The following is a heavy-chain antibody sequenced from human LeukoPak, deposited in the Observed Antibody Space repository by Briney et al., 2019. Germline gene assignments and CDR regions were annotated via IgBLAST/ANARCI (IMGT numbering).Heavy chain of an antibody. CDR1: EFTFSSYG. CDR2: ISGSGGST. J-gene: IGHJ4*02. V-gene: IGHV3-23*01. CDR3: AKEYTGTFSPFPSYFDN. D-gene: IGHD1-26*01. Sequence: GGSLRLSCAASEFTFSSYGMSWVRQAPGKGLEWVSAISGSGGSTYYADSVKGRFTISRDNSKNTLYLQMNSLRAEDTAVYYCAKEYTGTFSPFPSYFDNWGQGTLVTVSS.